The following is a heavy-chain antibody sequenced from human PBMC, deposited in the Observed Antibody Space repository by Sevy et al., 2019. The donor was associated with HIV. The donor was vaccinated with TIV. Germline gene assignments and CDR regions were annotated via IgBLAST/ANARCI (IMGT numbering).Heavy chain of an antibody. D-gene: IGHD6-19*01. Sequence: GESLKISCAASGFTVTFNSMSWVRQAPGRGLVWVSVIYVGRNTYYADSVKGRFTIFRDSFKDTVDLQMDSLRPEDSGVYYCVSERAGIDHWGQGTLVTVSS. J-gene: IGHJ4*02. V-gene: IGHV3-53*01. CDR2: IYVGRNT. CDR1: GFTVTFNS. CDR3: VSERAGIDH.